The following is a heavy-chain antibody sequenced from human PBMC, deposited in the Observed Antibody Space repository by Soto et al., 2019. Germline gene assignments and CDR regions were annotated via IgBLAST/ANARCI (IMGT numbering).Heavy chain of an antibody. D-gene: IGHD6-13*01. Sequence: PGGSLRLSCAASWFTVSSNYMSWVRQAPGKGLEWVSVIYSGGSTYYADSVKGRFTISRDNSKNTLYLEMNSLRAEDTAVYYCARDRGSSWYYFDYWGQGTLVTVSS. CDR2: IYSGGST. J-gene: IGHJ4*02. CDR3: ARDRGSSWYYFDY. V-gene: IGHV3-53*01. CDR1: WFTVSSNY.